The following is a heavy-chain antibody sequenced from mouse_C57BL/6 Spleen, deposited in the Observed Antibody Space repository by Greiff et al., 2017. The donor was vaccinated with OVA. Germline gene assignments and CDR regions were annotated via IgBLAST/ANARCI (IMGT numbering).Heavy chain of an antibody. CDR2: ISYDGSN. J-gene: IGHJ4*01. CDR1: GYSITSGYY. CDR3: ARVLTGTMDY. D-gene: IGHD4-1*01. Sequence: EVKLQESGPGLVKPSQSLSLTCSVTGYSITSGYYWNWIRQFPGNKLEWMGYISYDGSNNYNPSLKHRITSTRDTSKNQFFLKLDSVTTEDTATYYCARVLTGTMDYWGQGTSVTVSS. V-gene: IGHV3-6*01.